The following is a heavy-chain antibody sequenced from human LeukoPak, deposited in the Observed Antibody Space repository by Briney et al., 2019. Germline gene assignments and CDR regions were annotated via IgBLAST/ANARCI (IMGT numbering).Heavy chain of an antibody. CDR1: GFTFSSYW. J-gene: IGHJ3*02. CDR3: AREHPKYYYDSSGYFGTDAFDI. Sequence: GGSLRLSCAASGFTFSSYWMSWVRQAPGKGLEWVANIKQDGSEKYYVDSVKGRFTISRDNAKNSLYLQMNSLRAEDTAVYYCAREHPKYYYDSSGYFGTDAFDIWGQGTMVTVSS. CDR2: IKQDGSEK. V-gene: IGHV3-7*01. D-gene: IGHD3-22*01.